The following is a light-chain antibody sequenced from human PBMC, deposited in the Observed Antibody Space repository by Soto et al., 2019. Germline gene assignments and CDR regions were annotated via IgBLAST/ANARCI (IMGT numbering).Light chain of an antibody. CDR2: GAS. V-gene: IGKV3-20*01. J-gene: IGKJ4*01. CDR3: QQYGSPPSLT. Sequence: EIVLTQSPGTLSLSPWERVTLSCRASQSVSGSYLAWYQQKPGQAPRLLINGASSRATGIPDRFSGSGSGTDFTLTISRLEPEDFAVYYCQQYGSPPSLTFGGGTKVEIK. CDR1: QSVSGSY.